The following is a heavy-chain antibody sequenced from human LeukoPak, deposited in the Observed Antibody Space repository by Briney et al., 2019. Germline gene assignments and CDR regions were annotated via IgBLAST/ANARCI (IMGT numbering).Heavy chain of an antibody. J-gene: IGHJ3*02. V-gene: IGHV4-34*01. D-gene: IGHD3-22*01. CDR2: INHSGST. Sequence: SETLSLTCAVYGGSFSGYYWSWIRQPPGKGLEWIGEINHSGSTNYNPSLKSRVTISVDTSKNQFSLKLSSVTAADTAVYYCARGRRLPVSVVVITTDAFDIWGQGTMVTVSS. CDR3: ARGRRLPVSVVVITTDAFDI. CDR1: GGSFSGYY.